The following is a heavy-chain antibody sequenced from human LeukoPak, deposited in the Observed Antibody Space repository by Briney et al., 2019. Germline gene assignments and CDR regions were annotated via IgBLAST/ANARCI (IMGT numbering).Heavy chain of an antibody. Sequence: PGGSLRLSCSASGFILRSHAMHWVRQAPGKGLEYVSRISDNGGSTYYADSVKGRFTISRDNSKNTLYLQMNSLRAEDTAVYYCAKSKRYGSGTNWFDPWGQGTLVTVSS. D-gene: IGHD3-10*01. V-gene: IGHV3-64*04. J-gene: IGHJ5*02. CDR2: ISDNGGST. CDR1: GFILRSHA. CDR3: AKSKRYGSGTNWFDP.